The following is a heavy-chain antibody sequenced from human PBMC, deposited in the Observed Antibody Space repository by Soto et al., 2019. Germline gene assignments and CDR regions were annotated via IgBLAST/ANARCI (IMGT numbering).Heavy chain of an antibody. Sequence: SETLSLTCAVYGGPFSGYYWSWIRQPPGKGLEWIGEINHSGSTNYNPSLKSRVTISVDTSKNQFSLKLSSVTAADTAVYYCARGRGYCSGTSCYGGYYYMDVWGKGTTVTVSS. V-gene: IGHV4-34*01. CDR1: GGPFSGYY. CDR2: INHSGST. D-gene: IGHD2-2*01. J-gene: IGHJ6*03. CDR3: ARGRGYCSGTSCYGGYYYMDV.